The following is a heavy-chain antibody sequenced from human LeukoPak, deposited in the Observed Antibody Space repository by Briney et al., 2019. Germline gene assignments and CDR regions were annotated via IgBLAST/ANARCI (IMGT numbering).Heavy chain of an antibody. Sequence: SETLSLTCAVSGGSISSGTYSWSWIRQPPGKGLEWIGYISHSGSTYYNPSLKSRVTISVDRSKNQFSLKLSSVTAADTAVYYCARGTIFGVVITEYYFDYWGQGTLVTVSS. CDR2: ISHSGST. D-gene: IGHD3-3*01. V-gene: IGHV4-30-2*01. CDR3: ARGTIFGVVITEYYFDY. CDR1: GGSISSGTYS. J-gene: IGHJ4*02.